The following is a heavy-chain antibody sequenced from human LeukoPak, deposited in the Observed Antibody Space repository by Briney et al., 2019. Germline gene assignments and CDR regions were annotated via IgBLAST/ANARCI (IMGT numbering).Heavy chain of an antibody. CDR1: GFTFDDYA. CDR3: AKDLDSSGYYVED. CDR2: ISWNSGSI. V-gene: IGHV3-9*01. D-gene: IGHD3-22*01. J-gene: IGHJ4*02. Sequence: ALRLSCAASGFTFDDYAMHWVRQVPGEGPEWVSGISWNSGSIGYADSVKGRFTISRDNAKNSLYLQMNSLRVEDTALYYCAKDLDSSGYYVEDWGQGTLVTVSS.